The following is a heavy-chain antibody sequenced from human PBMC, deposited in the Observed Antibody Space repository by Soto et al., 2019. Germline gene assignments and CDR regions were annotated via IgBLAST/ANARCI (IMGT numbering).Heavy chain of an antibody. J-gene: IGHJ4*02. V-gene: IGHV4-34*01. CDR1: GGSFSGYY. D-gene: IGHD3-3*01. Sequence: PSETLSLTCAVYGGSFSGYYWSWIRQPPGKGLEWIGEINHSGSTNYNPSLKSRITISVDTSKNQFSLKLSSVTAADTAVYYCARAPHYDFWSGYYPYYFDYWGQGTLVTVSS. CDR2: INHSGST. CDR3: ARAPHYDFWSGYYPYYFDY.